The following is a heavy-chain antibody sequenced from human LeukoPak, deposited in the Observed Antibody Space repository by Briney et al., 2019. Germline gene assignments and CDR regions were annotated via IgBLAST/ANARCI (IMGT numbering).Heavy chain of an antibody. Sequence: KPGGSLRLSCAASGFTFSDYYMRWIRQAPGKGLEWVSYISSSGSTIYYADSVKGRFTISRDNAKNSLYLQMNSLRAEDTAVYYCARVGQLGGWYYYYGMDVWGQGTTVTVSS. D-gene: IGHD6-19*01. CDR1: GFTFSDYY. J-gene: IGHJ6*02. V-gene: IGHV3-11*04. CDR2: ISSSGSTI. CDR3: ARVGQLGGWYYYYGMDV.